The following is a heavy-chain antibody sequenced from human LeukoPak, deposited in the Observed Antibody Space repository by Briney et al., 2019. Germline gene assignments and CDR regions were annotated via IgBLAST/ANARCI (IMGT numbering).Heavy chain of an antibody. CDR3: ARDRYYYDSSPDY. CDR1: GFTFSSYD. D-gene: IGHD3-22*01. Sequence: GGSLRLSCAASGFTFSSYDTHWVRQATGKGLEWVSAITTAGDTYYPGSVKGRFTTSRDNSKNTLYLQMNSLGAEDTAVYYCARDRYYYDSSPDYWGQGTLVTVSS. CDR2: ITTAGDT. V-gene: IGHV3-13*01. J-gene: IGHJ4*02.